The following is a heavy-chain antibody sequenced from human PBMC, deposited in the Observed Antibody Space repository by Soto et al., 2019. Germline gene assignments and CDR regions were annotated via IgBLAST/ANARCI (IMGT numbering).Heavy chain of an antibody. CDR3: ARAVAVPADFDY. Sequence: PSETLSLTCAVSGGSISSGGYSWSWIRQPPGKGLEWIRYISHSGSTYYNPSLKSRVTISVDRSKNQFSLKLSSVTAADTAVYYCARAVAVPADFDYWGQGTLVTVSS. D-gene: IGHD6-19*01. CDR1: GGSISSGGYS. V-gene: IGHV4-30-2*01. CDR2: ISHSGST. J-gene: IGHJ4*02.